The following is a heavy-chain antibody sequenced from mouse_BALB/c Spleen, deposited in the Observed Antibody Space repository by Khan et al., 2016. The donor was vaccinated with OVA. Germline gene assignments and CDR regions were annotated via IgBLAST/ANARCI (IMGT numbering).Heavy chain of an antibody. Sequence: VQLKESGGGLVQPGGSRKLSCAASGFTFSRFGMHWVRQAPEKGLEWVAYISSGSSTIYYVDTVKGRFTISRDNPKNTLFLQMTSPRSEDTAMYYCARDSNFDYWGQGTTLTVSS. J-gene: IGHJ2*01. CDR2: ISSGSSTI. CDR1: GFTFSRFG. V-gene: IGHV5-17*02. CDR3: ARDSNFDY.